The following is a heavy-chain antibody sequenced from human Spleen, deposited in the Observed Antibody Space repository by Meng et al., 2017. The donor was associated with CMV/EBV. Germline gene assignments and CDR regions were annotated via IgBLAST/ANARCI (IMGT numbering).Heavy chain of an antibody. D-gene: IGHD4-17*01. CDR1: GFTFRSYG. Sequence: GESLKISCAASGFTFRSYGMHWVRQAPGKGLEWVAFIRNDGSNKYYADSVKGRFTISRDNSKNTLYLQMNSLRAEDTAVYYCARDHPIRGLDYWGQGTLVTVSS. CDR3: ARDHPIRGLDY. J-gene: IGHJ4*02. CDR2: IRNDGSNK. V-gene: IGHV3-30*02.